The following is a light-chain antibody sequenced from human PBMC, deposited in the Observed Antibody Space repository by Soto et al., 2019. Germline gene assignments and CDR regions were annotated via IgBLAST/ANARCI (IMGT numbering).Light chain of an antibody. CDR1: QDVSSK. V-gene: IGKV3D-15*01. J-gene: IGKJ4*01. CDR3: QQYIRWPLT. CDR2: DAS. Sequence: EMVVTQSPATLSVSPGERVTLSCRTSQDVSSKLAWYQQKPGQPPSLLIYDASTRATGTPARFSGSGYGTEFTLAVSSLQSEDYALYFCQQYIRWPLTFGGGTKVDIK.